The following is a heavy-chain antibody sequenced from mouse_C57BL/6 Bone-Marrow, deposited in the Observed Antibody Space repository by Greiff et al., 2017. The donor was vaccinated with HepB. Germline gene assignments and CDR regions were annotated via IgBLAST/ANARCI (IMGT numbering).Heavy chain of an antibody. CDR3: ARYDDYGSSYAMDY. V-gene: IGHV1-81*01. Sequence: VQLQQSGAELARPGASVKLSCKASGYTFTSYGISWVKQRTGQGLEWIGEIYPRSGNTYYNEKFKGKATLTVDKPSSTAYMQLSSLTSEDSAVYYCARYDDYGSSYAMDYWGQGTSVTVSS. CDR1: GYTFTSYG. J-gene: IGHJ4*01. D-gene: IGHD1-1*01. CDR2: IYPRSGNT.